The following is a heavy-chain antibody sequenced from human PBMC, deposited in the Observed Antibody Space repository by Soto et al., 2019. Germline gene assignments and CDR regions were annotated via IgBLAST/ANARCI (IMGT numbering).Heavy chain of an antibody. Sequence: GGSLRLSCAASGFTFSSYAMSWVRQAPGKGLEWVSAISGSGGSTYYADSVKGRFTISRDNSKNTLYLQMNSLRAEDTAVYYCAKDLPLFCSGGSCYPFDYWGQGTLVTVSS. CDR1: GFTFSSYA. J-gene: IGHJ4*02. CDR2: ISGSGGST. D-gene: IGHD2-15*01. V-gene: IGHV3-23*01. CDR3: AKDLPLFCSGGSCYPFDY.